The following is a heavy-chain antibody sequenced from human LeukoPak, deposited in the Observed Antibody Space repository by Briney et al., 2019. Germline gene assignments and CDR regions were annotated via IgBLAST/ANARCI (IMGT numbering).Heavy chain of an antibody. CDR1: GFTFSNYA. CDR2: ISGSGGST. CDR3: AKEEPAAAIRRGEYFDY. V-gene: IGHV3-23*01. D-gene: IGHD2-2*01. Sequence: PGGSLRLSCAASGFTFSNYAMSWVRQAPGKGLEWVSAISGSGGSTYYADSVKGRFTISRDNSKNTLYLQMNSLRAEDTAVYYCAKEEPAAAIRRGEYFDYWGQGTLVTVSS. J-gene: IGHJ4*02.